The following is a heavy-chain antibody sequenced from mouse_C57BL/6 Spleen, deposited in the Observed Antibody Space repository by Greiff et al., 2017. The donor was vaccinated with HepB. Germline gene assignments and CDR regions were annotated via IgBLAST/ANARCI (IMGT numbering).Heavy chain of an antibody. J-gene: IGHJ3*01. V-gene: IGHV1-82*01. D-gene: IGHD4-1*01. CDR2: IYPGDGDT. CDR1: GYAFSSSW. CDR3: AGLGRPGFAY. Sequence: QVQLQQSGPELVKPGASVKISCKASGYAFSSSWMNWVKQRPGKGLEWIGRIYPGDGDTNYNGKFKGKATLTADKSSSTAYMQLSSLTSEDSAVYCCAGLGRPGFAYWGQGTLVTVSA.